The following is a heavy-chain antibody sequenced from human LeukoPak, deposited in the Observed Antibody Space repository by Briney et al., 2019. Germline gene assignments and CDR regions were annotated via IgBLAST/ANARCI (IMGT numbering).Heavy chain of an antibody. J-gene: IGHJ5*02. V-gene: IGHV4-34*01. CDR3: TRVDYGDTIA. CDR1: GGSFSGYY. Sequence: SETLSLTCAVYGGSFSGYYWSWIRQPPGKGLEWIGEINHSGSTNYNPSLKSRVTISVDTSKNQFSLKLRSVNATDAAVYYCTRVDYGDTIAWGQGTLVTVSS. CDR2: INHSGST. D-gene: IGHD4-17*01.